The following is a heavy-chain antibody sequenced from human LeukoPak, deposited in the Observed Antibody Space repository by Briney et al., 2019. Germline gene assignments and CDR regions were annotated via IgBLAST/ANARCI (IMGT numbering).Heavy chain of an antibody. CDR3: ASPGIAAAGTFHPRAYFDY. D-gene: IGHD6-13*01. CDR2: IYYSGST. CDR1: GGSFSGYY. V-gene: IGHV4-39*01. J-gene: IGHJ4*02. Sequence: SSETLSLTCAVYGGSFSGYYWGWIRQPPGKGLEWIGSIYYSGSTYYNPSPKSRVTISVDTSKNQFSLKLSSVTAADTAVYYCASPGIAAAGTFHPRAYFDYWGQGTLVTVSS.